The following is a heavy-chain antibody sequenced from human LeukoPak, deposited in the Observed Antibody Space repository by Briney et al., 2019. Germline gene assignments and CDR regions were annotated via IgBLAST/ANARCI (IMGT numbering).Heavy chain of an antibody. CDR3: ARDRPQLGLDY. D-gene: IGHD1-1*01. Sequence: GGSLRLSCAASGFTVSSNYMSWVRQAPGKGLVWVSVIYSGGSTYYADSVKGRFTISRDNSKNTLYLQMNSLRAEDTAVYYCARDRPQLGLDYWGQGTLVTVSS. CDR1: GFTVSSNY. CDR2: IYSGGST. J-gene: IGHJ4*02. V-gene: IGHV3-66*01.